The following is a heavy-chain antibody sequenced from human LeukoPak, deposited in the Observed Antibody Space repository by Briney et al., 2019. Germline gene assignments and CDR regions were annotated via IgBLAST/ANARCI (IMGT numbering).Heavy chain of an antibody. J-gene: IGHJ4*02. Sequence: PSETLSLTXTVSGGSISSGSYYWSWIRQPAGKGLEWIGRIYTSGSTNYNPSLKSRVTISVGTSKNQFSLKLSSVTAADTAVYYCARESITGTTDWGQGTLVTVSS. CDR1: GGSISSGSYY. CDR2: IYTSGST. CDR3: ARESITGTTD. D-gene: IGHD1-20*01. V-gene: IGHV4-61*02.